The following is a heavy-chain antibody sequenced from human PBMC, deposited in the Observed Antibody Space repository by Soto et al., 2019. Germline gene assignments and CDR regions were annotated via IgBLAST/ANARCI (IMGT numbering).Heavy chain of an antibody. V-gene: IGHV4-34*01. J-gene: IGHJ4*02. D-gene: IGHD6-13*01. Sequence: ASETLSLTCAVYGGSFSGYYWSWIRQPPGKGLEWIGEINHSGSTNYNPSLKSRVTISVDTSKNQFSLKLSSVTAADTAVYYCARVRAETGAGTSYYFDYWGQGTLVTV. CDR1: GGSFSGYY. CDR3: ARVRAETGAGTSYYFDY. CDR2: INHSGST.